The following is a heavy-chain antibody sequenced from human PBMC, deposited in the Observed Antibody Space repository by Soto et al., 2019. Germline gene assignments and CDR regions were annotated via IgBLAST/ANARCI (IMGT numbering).Heavy chain of an antibody. Sequence: ASVKVSCKASVYTFTGYYMHWVRQAPGQGLEWMGWINPNSGGTNYAQKFQGRVTMTRDTSISTACMELSRLRSDDTAVYYCARGWEQWLVQYYFDYWGQGTLVTVSS. CDR1: VYTFTGYY. D-gene: IGHD6-19*01. CDR3: ARGWEQWLVQYYFDY. J-gene: IGHJ4*02. V-gene: IGHV1-2*02. CDR2: INPNSGGT.